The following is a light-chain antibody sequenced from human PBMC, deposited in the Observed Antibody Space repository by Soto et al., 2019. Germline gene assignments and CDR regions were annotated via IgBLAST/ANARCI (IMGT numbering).Light chain of an antibody. V-gene: IGKV1-5*03. CDR1: QTRSSS. CDR2: KAF. J-gene: IGKJ1*01. CDR3: KHYKSYSEA. Sequence: DIHRIHPPSTLSGSVGDRAAITCRASQTRSSSLAGYQPKPGRALKLLISKAFALKSALTSRSSGSGSGTEFTHTISSLQPEEFSTYYCKHYKSYSEAFGQGTKVDI.